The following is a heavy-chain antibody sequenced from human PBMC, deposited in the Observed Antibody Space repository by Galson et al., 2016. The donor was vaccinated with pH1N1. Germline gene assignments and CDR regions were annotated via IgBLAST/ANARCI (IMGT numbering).Heavy chain of an antibody. CDR3: VRAIAAAGSS. Sequence: SLRLSCAASGFALSSYWMNWVRQAPGKGLEWVANIKQNGSATYYVASVKGRFTISRDNAKNSVFLQMNSLRDEDTAVYYCVRAIAAAGSSWGQGTLVTVSS. D-gene: IGHD6-13*01. V-gene: IGHV3-7*01. CDR2: IKQNGSAT. J-gene: IGHJ5*02. CDR1: GFALSSYW.